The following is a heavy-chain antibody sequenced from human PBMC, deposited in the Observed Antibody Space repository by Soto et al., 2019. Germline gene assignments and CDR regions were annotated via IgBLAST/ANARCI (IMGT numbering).Heavy chain of an antibody. Sequence: SQTLSLTCTVSGGPISSYYWSWIRQPPGKGLEWIGYIYYSGSTNYNPSLKSRVTISVDTSKNQFSLKLSSVTAADTAVYYCARVGDSSSSWYAFDIWGQGTMVTVSS. D-gene: IGHD6-13*01. J-gene: IGHJ3*02. CDR2: IYYSGST. CDR3: ARVGDSSSSWYAFDI. CDR1: GGPISSYY. V-gene: IGHV4-59*01.